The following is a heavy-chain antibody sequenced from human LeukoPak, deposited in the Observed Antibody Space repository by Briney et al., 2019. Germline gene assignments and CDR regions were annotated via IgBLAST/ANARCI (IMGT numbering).Heavy chain of an antibody. CDR3: ARRPYYYDSSGYYYWDY. J-gene: IGHJ4*02. CDR2: IYPGDSDT. D-gene: IGHD3-22*01. Sequence: GESLKISCKGSGYSFTSYWIGWVRQMPGKGLEWMGIIYPGDSDTRYSPSFQGQVTISADRSISTAYLQWSSLKASDTAMYYCARRPYYYDSSGYYYWDYWGQGTLVTVSS. CDR1: GYSFTSYW. V-gene: IGHV5-51*01.